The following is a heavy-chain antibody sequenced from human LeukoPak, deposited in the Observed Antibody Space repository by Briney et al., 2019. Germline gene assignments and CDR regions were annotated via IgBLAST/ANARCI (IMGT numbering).Heavy chain of an antibody. J-gene: IGHJ4*02. CDR3: ARDLFGTGGGFFDY. V-gene: IGHV3-30*19. CDR2: ISYDGSNK. Sequence: PGGSLRLSCAASGFTFSSYGMHWVRQAPGKGLEWVAVISYDGSNKYYADSVKGRFTISRDNSKNTLYLQMNSLRAEDTAVYYCARDLFGTGGGFFDYWGQGTLVTVSS. D-gene: IGHD2-8*02. CDR1: GFTFSSYG.